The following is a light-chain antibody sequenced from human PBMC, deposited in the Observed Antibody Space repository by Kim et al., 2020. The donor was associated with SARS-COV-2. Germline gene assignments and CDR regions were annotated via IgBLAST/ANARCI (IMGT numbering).Light chain of an antibody. V-gene: IGKV1-33*01. CDR1: QDITNY. CDR2: VAS. J-gene: IGKJ2*03. Sequence: SASVGDRVTITCQASQDITNYLNWYQQKPGKAPKLLIYVASNLETGVPSRFGGSGSGTDFTFTISSLQPEDIATYYCQQYDNLPYSFGQGTKLEI. CDR3: QQYDNLPYS.